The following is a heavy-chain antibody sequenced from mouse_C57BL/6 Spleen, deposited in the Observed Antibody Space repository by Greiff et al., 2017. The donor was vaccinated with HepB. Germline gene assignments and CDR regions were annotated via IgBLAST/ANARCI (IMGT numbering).Heavy chain of an antibody. Sequence: QVQLQQPGAELVRPGTSVKLSCKASGYTFTSYWMQWVKQRPGQGLEWIGVIDPSDSYTNYNQKFKGKATLTVDTSSSTAYMQLSSLTSEDSAVYYCARSTKTGSSYAMDYWGQGTSVTVSS. D-gene: IGHD1-1*01. CDR2: IDPSDSYT. J-gene: IGHJ4*01. CDR1: GYTFTSYW. V-gene: IGHV1-59*01. CDR3: ARSTKTGSSYAMDY.